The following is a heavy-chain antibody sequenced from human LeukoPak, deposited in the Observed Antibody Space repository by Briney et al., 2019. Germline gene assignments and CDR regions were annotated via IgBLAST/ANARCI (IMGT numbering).Heavy chain of an antibody. Sequence: ASVKVSCKVSGYTLIELSMHWVRQAPGKGLEWMGGFDPEDGETIYAQKFQGRVTMTEDTSTDTAYMELSSLRSEDTAVYYCATDSNKGVAFDYWGQGTLVTVSS. CDR1: GYTLIELS. V-gene: IGHV1-24*01. D-gene: IGHD3-3*01. J-gene: IGHJ4*02. CDR2: FDPEDGET. CDR3: ATDSNKGVAFDY.